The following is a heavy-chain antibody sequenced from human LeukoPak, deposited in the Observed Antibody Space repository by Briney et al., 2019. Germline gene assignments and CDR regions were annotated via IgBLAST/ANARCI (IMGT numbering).Heavy chain of an antibody. CDR3: ARDRRLWFGEFNRRNWFDP. V-gene: IGHV1-46*01. CDR1: GYSFTSYY. Sequence: ASVKVPCKASGYSFTSYYMHWVRQAPGQGLERMGFINPSGSSAAYAQKFQGRLTMTRDMFTSTDYTELTSLTSDDTAVYYCARDRRLWFGEFNRRNWFDPWGRGTLVTVSS. J-gene: IGHJ5*02. D-gene: IGHD3-10*01. CDR2: INPSGSSA.